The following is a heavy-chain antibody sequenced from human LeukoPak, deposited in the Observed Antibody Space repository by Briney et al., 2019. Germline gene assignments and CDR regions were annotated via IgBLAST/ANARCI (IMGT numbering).Heavy chain of an antibody. CDR1: GFIFSKYG. D-gene: IGHD5-24*01. CDR2: ICSDGSNK. V-gene: IGHV3-33*01. J-gene: IGHJ4*02. Sequence: GGSLRLSCVASGFIFSKYGIHWVRQAPGKGMEWVAVICSDGSNKYYADSVKGRFTISRDNSKNTMYLTMNSLRAEDTAVYYCARDLDRQGDGYNYHYCDYWGQGTLVTVSS. CDR3: ARDLDRQGDGYNYHYCDY.